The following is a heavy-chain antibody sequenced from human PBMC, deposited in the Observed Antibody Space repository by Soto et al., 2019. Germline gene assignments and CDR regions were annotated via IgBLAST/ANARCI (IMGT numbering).Heavy chain of an antibody. CDR3: AREGNLGRWIQPLDS. CDR2: IHYNGNT. V-gene: IGHV4-59*01. Sequence: SETLSLTCTVSGDSINSYSWSWIRQPPGKGLEWIGNIHYNGNTKYSPSLKSRVTMSVDTSKNHFSLKLISVTTADTAVYFCAREGNLGRWIQPLDSWGQGTLVTVSS. J-gene: IGHJ4*02. D-gene: IGHD2-2*03. CDR1: GDSINSYS.